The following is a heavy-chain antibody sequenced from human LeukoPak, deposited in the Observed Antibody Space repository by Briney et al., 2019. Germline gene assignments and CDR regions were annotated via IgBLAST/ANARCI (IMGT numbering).Heavy chain of an antibody. CDR2: INLNTGGT. CDR3: ARGVTIRNDY. J-gene: IGHJ4*02. CDR1: GYTFTGYF. D-gene: IGHD3-3*01. V-gene: IGHV1-2*02. Sequence: VASVKVSCKASGYTFTGYFMHWVRQAPGQGLEWMGWINLNTGGTKYAQRFQGRVTMTKDTSITTAYMELSRLRSDDTAVYYCARGVTIRNDYWGQGTLVTVSS.